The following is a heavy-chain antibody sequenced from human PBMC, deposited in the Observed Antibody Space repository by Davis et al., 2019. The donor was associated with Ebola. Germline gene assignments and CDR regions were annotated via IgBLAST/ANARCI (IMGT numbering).Heavy chain of an antibody. Sequence: GESLKISCAASGFTFSDYYMSWIRQAPGKGLEWVSAISPSAGSTFYGDSVNGRFTISRDNSRSTLYLQMNTLRADDTAVYYCVKDLGTSGIFEIWGQGTVVTVSS. CDR1: GFTFSDYY. CDR3: VKDLGTSGIFEI. D-gene: IGHD1-7*01. V-gene: IGHV3-23*01. CDR2: ISPSAGST. J-gene: IGHJ3*02.